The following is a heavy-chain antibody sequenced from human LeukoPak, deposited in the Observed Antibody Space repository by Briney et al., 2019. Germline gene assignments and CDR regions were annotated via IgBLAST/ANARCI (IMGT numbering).Heavy chain of an antibody. J-gene: IGHJ1*01. Sequence: ASVKVSCKASGYTFTNYDINWVRQATGQGVEWMGWMSPNSGVTGYAQKFQGRVNMTRNTSISTAYMELSSLRSEDTAVYYCARDKSTVTNHQSFQHWGQGTLVTVSS. CDR3: ARDKSTVTNHQSFQH. V-gene: IGHV1-8*01. D-gene: IGHD4-17*01. CDR2: MSPNSGVT. CDR1: GYTFTNYD.